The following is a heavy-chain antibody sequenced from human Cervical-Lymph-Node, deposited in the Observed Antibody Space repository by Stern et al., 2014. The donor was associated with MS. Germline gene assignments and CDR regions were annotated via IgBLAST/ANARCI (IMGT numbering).Heavy chain of an antibody. V-gene: IGHV3-23*04. Sequence: VQLVESGGGLVQPGGSLTLSCAGSGFTFSTYAMSWVRQAPGKGLEWVSAISGSSDTKIYADSVKARFPISRDNSKNTLYLQRNSRRAEDTAIYYCAKIERAVTGSFDCWGQGTLVTVSS. J-gene: IGHJ4*02. CDR1: GFTFSTYA. D-gene: IGHD6-19*01. CDR2: ISGSSDTK. CDR3: AKIERAVTGSFDC.